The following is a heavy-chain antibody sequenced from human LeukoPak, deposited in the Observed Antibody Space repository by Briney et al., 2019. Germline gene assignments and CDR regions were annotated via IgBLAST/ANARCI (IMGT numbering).Heavy chain of an antibody. D-gene: IGHD6-19*01. Sequence: ASVKASCKASGYTFTSYGISWVRQAPGQGLEWMGWLSAYNGNTNYAQKLQGRVTMTTDTSTSTAYMELRSLRSDDTAVYYCAKDLEWSGWYQTNSWFDPWGQGTLVTVSS. V-gene: IGHV1-18*01. J-gene: IGHJ5*02. CDR3: AKDLEWSGWYQTNSWFDP. CDR2: LSAYNGNT. CDR1: GYTFTSYG.